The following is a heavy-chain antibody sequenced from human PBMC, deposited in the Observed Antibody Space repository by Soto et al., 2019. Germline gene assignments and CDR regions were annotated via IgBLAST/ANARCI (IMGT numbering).Heavy chain of an antibody. CDR2: TYYRSQWHY. CDR3: VRLVGNSWLDH. D-gene: IGHD3-9*01. V-gene: IGHV6-1*01. J-gene: IGHJ4*02. CDR1: GDSVSSNSAV. Sequence: SQTLSLTCAISGDSVSSNSAVWNWIRQSPSRGLEWLGRTYYRSQWHYEYAVFVQSRISIDPDTSKNHFSLQLNSVTPEDTAVNYCVRLVGNSWLDHWGQGTLVTVSS.